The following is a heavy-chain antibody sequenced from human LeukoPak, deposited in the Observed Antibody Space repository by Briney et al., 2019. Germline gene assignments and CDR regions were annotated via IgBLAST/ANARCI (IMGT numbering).Heavy chain of an antibody. V-gene: IGHV4-59*08. CDR3: ARGYSDSSGRPDY. J-gene: IGHJ4*02. CDR1: GDSIRSNY. Sequence: SETLSLTCTVSGDSIRSNYWSWIRQPPGKGLEWIGHLSYSGGTNYNPSLKSRVTMSVDTSNNRFSLKLSSVTAAGTAIYYCARGYSDSSGRPDYWGQGTLVTVSS. CDR2: LSYSGGT. D-gene: IGHD1-26*01.